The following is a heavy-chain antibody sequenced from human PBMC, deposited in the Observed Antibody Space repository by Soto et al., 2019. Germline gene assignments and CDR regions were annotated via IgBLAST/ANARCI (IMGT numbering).Heavy chain of an antibody. Sequence: EVQLLESGGGLVQPGGSLRLSCAASGVTFSTYAMIWVRQAPGKGLEWVSVITGSVGSTYYADSVKGRFTISRETSKNTLFLQMNSLRAEDTALYYWAKDRYGDYGGIDYWGQGTMVTVSS. D-gene: IGHD4-17*01. J-gene: IGHJ4*02. CDR3: AKDRYGDYGGIDY. CDR2: ITGSVGST. CDR1: GVTFSTYA. V-gene: IGHV3-23*01.